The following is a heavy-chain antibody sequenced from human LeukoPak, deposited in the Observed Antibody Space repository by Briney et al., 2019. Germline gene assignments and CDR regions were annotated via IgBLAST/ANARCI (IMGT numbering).Heavy chain of an antibody. CDR2: IYDSGST. V-gene: IGHV4-31*03. J-gene: IGHJ2*01. CDR3: ARPYGDYADWYFDL. CDR1: GVSISSGTYY. Sequence: PSETLSLTCTVSGVSISSGTYYWSWIRQHPGKGLEWIGYIYDSGSTYYNPSLKSRVSISFDTSENQLSLKLSSVTAADTAVYYCARPYGDYADWYFDLWGRGTLVTVSS. D-gene: IGHD4-17*01.